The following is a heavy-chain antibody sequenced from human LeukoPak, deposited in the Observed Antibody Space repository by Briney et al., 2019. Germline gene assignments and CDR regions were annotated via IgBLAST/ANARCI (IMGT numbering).Heavy chain of an antibody. CDR1: GFTFKTYW. Sequence: PGGSLRLSCAASGFTFKTYWMHWVRQAPGKGLVWVSHSNSDGSSTSYADSVRGRFTISRDNAKSTLYLQMNSLRAEDTAVYYCARDLKGPVNDVFDMWGQGTMVTVSS. V-gene: IGHV3-74*01. CDR2: SNSDGSST. D-gene: IGHD4-23*01. CDR3: ARDLKGPVNDVFDM. J-gene: IGHJ3*02.